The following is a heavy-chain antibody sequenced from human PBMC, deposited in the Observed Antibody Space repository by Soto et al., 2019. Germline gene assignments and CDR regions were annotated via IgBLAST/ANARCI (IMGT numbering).Heavy chain of an antibody. CDR1: GGTFSSYA. J-gene: IGHJ4*02. Sequence: QVQLVQSGAEVKKPGSSVKVSCKASGGTFSSYAISWVRQAPGQGLEWMGGIIPIFTTANYAQNFQGRVTITADESTSTAYMGLSSLRSEDTAVYYCARRATNDFDFWSGYYDFDYWGQGTLVTVSS. V-gene: IGHV1-69*01. CDR3: ARRATNDFDFWSGYYDFDY. CDR2: IIPIFTTA. D-gene: IGHD3-3*01.